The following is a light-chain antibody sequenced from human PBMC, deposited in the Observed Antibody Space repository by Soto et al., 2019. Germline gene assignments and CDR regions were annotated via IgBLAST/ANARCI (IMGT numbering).Light chain of an antibody. CDR3: CSYAGSYTYV. CDR1: SSDVGGYNY. J-gene: IGLJ1*01. CDR2: DVS. V-gene: IGLV2-11*01. Sequence: QSALTQPPSVSGSPGQSVTISCTGTSSDVGGYNYVSWYQQHSGKAPKLMIYDVSKRPSGVPDRFSGSKSGNTASLTISGLQAEDEADYYCCSYAGSYTYVFGTGTKVTVL.